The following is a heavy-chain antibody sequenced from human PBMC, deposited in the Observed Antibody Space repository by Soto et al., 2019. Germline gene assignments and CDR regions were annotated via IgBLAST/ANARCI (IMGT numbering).Heavy chain of an antibody. CDR2: INGGNGDT. V-gene: IGHV1-3*01. D-gene: IGHD2-2*01. CDR3: ARGYCSSTSCQYYFVF. Sequence: ASVKVSCKASGYTFTGYAIHWVRQAPGQRHEWMGWINGGNGDTKYSQKFQGRVTITRDTSASTAYMELTSLGSEDTAVYHCARGYCSSTSCQYYFVFWGQGTLVTVSS. J-gene: IGHJ4*02. CDR1: GYTFTGYA.